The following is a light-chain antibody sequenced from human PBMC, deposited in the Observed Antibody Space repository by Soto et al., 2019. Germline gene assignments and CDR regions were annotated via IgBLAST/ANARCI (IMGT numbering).Light chain of an antibody. CDR3: QQYDNIPRT. V-gene: IGKV1-33*01. Sequence: DIQMTQSPSSLSASVGDRVTITCQASQEISNYLNWYQQKAGKAPELLIYDASNLETAVPSRFSGSGSGTDFTFTISNLQPEDIATYYYQQYDNIPRTFGQGPKVEIK. CDR1: QEISNY. J-gene: IGKJ1*01. CDR2: DAS.